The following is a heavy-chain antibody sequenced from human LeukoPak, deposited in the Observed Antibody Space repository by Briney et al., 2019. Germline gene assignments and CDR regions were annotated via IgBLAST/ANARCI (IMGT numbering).Heavy chain of an antibody. CDR2: ISYDGSNK. J-gene: IGHJ6*02. Sequence: PGGSLRLSCAASGFGFSTFGMHWVRQAPGKGLEWVAVISYDGSNKLYADSVKGRFTISRDNSKNTLYLQINSLRAGDTAVYYCAREGYRDYYYGMDVWGQGTTVTVSS. CDR3: AREGYRDYYYGMDV. D-gene: IGHD1-1*01. CDR1: GFGFSTFG. V-gene: IGHV3-33*01.